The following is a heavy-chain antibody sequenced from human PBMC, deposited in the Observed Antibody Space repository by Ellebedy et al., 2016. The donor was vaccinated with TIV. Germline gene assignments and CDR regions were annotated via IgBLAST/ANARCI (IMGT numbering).Heavy chain of an antibody. Sequence: SETLSLTXTVSGGSVSSPYYWSWIRQSPRKGLQWVGYYYYTGTSNYNPSLRGRVTISVDLSKNQFSLKLSSVSAADTAVYYCAREISSRLDSWGQGSLVTVSS. V-gene: IGHV4-59*02. CDR2: YYYTGTS. J-gene: IGHJ4*02. CDR1: GGSVSSPYY. CDR3: AREISSRLDS. D-gene: IGHD3-3*02.